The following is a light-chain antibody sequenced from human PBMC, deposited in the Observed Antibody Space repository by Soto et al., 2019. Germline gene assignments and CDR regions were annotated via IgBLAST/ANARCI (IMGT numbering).Light chain of an antibody. V-gene: IGKV3-15*01. CDR3: QQYNNLPLWT. CDR2: GAS. J-gene: IGKJ1*01. CDR1: QSVSSN. Sequence: EIVMTQSPATLSVSPGERATLSCRASQSVSSNLAWYQQTPGQAPRLLIYGASTRATGIPARFSGSGSGTEFTLTISRLQSEDFAVYYCQQYNNLPLWTFGQGTKVEIK.